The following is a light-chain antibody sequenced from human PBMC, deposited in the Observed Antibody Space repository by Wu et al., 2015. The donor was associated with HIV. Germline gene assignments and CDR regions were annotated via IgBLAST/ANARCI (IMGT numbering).Light chain of an antibody. J-gene: IGKJ1*01. Sequence: DIQMTQSPSTLSASVGDRVTITCRASQSITTSLAWYQQRPGEAPKLLIYRASKLETGVPSRFSGSGSGTEFTLTISSLQPDDFATYSCRQYYTRWTFGQGTKVEI. CDR2: RAS. CDR3: RQYYTRWT. CDR1: QSITTS. V-gene: IGKV1-5*03.